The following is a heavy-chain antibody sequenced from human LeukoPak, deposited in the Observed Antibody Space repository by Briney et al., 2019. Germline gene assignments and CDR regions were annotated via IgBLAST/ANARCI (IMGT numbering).Heavy chain of an antibody. V-gene: IGHV1-69*05. CDR1: GGTFSSYA. J-gene: IGHJ4*02. CDR3: ASPRGHIVPDDDSYYFDY. CDR2: IIPIFGTA. Sequence: SVKVSCKASGGTFSSYAISWVRQAPGQGLEWMGRIIPIFGTANYAQKFQGRVTITTDESTSTAYMELSSLRSEDTAGYYCASPRGHIVPDDDSYYFDYWGQGTLVTVSS. D-gene: IGHD5-18*01.